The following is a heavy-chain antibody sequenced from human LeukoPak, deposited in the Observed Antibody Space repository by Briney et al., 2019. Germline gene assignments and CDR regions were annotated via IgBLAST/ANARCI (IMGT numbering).Heavy chain of an antibody. J-gene: IGHJ6*03. D-gene: IGHD6-6*01. CDR3: ASPPSLPRDYSYYMDV. CDR2: INHSGST. V-gene: IGHV4-34*01. Sequence: PSETLSLTCAVYGESFSGYYWSWIRQPPGKGLEWIGEINHSGSTNYNPSLKSRVTISVDTSKNQLSLKLSSVSAADTAVYYCASPPSLPRDYSYYMDVGGKGPTVTVSS. CDR1: GESFSGYY.